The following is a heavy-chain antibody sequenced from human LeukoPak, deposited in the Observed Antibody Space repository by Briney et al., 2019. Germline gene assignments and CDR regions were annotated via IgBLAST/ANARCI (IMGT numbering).Heavy chain of an antibody. V-gene: IGHV1-2*02. J-gene: IGHJ6*02. CDR1: GYTFTGYY. Sequence: ASVKVSCKASGYTFTGYYMHWVRQAPGQGLEWMGWINPNSGGTNYAQKFQGRVTMTRDTSISTAYMELSRLRSDDTAVYYCARDNEAGYCSGGSCYSRYYYYGMDVWGQGTTVTVSS. CDR2: INPNSGGT. D-gene: IGHD2-15*01. CDR3: ARDNEAGYCSGGSCYSRYYYYGMDV.